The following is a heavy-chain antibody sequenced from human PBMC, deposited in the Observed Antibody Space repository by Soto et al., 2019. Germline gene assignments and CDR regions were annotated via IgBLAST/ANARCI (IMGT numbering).Heavy chain of an antibody. J-gene: IGHJ3*02. CDR3: ARDEWVGELVHAFDI. D-gene: IGHD3-10*01. CDR2: ISYDGSNK. Sequence: GGSLRLSCAASGFTFSSYAMHWVRQAPGKGLEWVAVISYDGSNKYYADSVKGRFTISRDNSKNTLYLQMNSLRAEDTAVYYCARDEWVGELVHAFDIWGQGTMVTVSS. CDR1: GFTFSSYA. V-gene: IGHV3-30-3*01.